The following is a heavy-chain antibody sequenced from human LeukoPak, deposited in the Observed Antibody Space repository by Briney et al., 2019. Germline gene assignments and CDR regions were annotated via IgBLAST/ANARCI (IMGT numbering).Heavy chain of an antibody. V-gene: IGHV3-21*01. D-gene: IGHD6-13*01. CDR1: GFTFSSYA. J-gene: IGHJ6*02. Sequence: KPGGSLRLSCAASGFTFSSYAMSWVRQAPGKGLEWVSSISSSSSYIYYADSVKGRFTISRDNAKNSLYLQMNSLRAEDTAVYYCARARPSSSIAAAGISPMDVWGQGTTVTVSS. CDR2: ISSSSSYI. CDR3: ARARPSSSIAAAGISPMDV.